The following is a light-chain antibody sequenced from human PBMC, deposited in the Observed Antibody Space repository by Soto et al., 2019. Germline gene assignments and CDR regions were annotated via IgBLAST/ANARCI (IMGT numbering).Light chain of an antibody. CDR2: TAS. Sequence: DIQMTQSPSSLSASVGDRVTLTCRASQSISTYLNWYQRKPGKAPKVLIYTASTLQSGVPSRFSGSGSGTDFTLTISSLQPEDFATYFCQQSYSSPPTFGQGTRLEIK. CDR1: QSISTY. V-gene: IGKV1-39*01. J-gene: IGKJ5*01. CDR3: QQSYSSPPT.